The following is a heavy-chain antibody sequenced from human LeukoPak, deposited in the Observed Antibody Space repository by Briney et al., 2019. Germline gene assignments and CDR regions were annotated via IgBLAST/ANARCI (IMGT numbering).Heavy chain of an antibody. D-gene: IGHD3-10*01. CDR3: AKNGLLWSGGEGYYFDY. Sequence: GGSLRLSCAASGFTFSSYAMSWVRQAPGKGLEWVSAISGSGGTTYYADSVKGRFTISRDNSKNTLYLQMNSLRAEDTAVYYCAKNGLLWSGGEGYYFDYWGQGTLVSVSS. CDR2: ISGSGGTT. CDR1: GFTFSSYA. J-gene: IGHJ4*02. V-gene: IGHV3-23*01.